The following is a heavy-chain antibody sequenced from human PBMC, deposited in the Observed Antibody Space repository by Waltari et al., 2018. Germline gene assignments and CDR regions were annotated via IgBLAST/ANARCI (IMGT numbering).Heavy chain of an antibody. V-gene: IGHV5-10-1*01. CDR1: GYDVSTYW. CDR3: ARTSTRDFYYMDV. J-gene: IGHJ6*03. Sequence: EVQLVQSGAEVKKPGESLRISCEGSGYDVSTYWITWLRHMPGKGLEWMGRIDPSDSYTNYSPSFRGHVTISVDRSSSTAYIQWSGLRASDTAIYYCARTSTRDFYYMDVWGKGTTVTVSS. D-gene: IGHD1-1*01. CDR2: IDPSDSYT.